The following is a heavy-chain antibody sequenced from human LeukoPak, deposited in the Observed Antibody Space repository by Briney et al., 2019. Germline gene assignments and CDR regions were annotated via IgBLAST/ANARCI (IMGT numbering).Heavy chain of an antibody. V-gene: IGHV4-30-4*08. J-gene: IGHJ3*02. D-gene: IGHD3-3*01. CDR3: ARVTSGYYTTDAFDI. CDR1: GGSISSGDYY. CDR2: IYTSGSI. Sequence: PSETLSLTCTVSGGSISSGDYYWSWIRQPPGKGLEWIGYIYTSGSINYNPSLKSRVTISVDTSKNQSSLKLSSVTAADTAVYYCARVTSGYYTTDAFDIWGQGTMVTVSS.